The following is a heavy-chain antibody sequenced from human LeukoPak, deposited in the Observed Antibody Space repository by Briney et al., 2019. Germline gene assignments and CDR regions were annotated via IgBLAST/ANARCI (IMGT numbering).Heavy chain of an antibody. CDR3: AKDSNWILCDD. D-gene: IGHD2-2*03. CDR2: IGGSGVRT. CDR1: GFTFTTYG. V-gene: IGHV3-23*01. J-gene: IGHJ4*02. Sequence: PGGSLRLSCSASGFTFTTYGMNWVRQAPGKGLELVSGIGGSGVRTYYADSAQGRFTISRVNSWNTVFLQMKSPRNDDTAADYCAKDSNWILCDDWEQGTLVTVSS.